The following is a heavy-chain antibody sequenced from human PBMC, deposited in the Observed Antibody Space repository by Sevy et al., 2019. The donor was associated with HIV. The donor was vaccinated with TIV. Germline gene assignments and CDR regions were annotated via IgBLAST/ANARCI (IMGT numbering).Heavy chain of an antibody. CDR3: ARGSSSQVLRYFDWLLSFDY. Sequence: ASVKVSCKASGYTFTSYGISWVRQAPGQGLVWMGWISAYNGNTNYAQKLQGRVTMTTDTSTSTAYMELRSLRSDDTAVYYCARGSSSQVLRYFDWLLSFDYWGQGTLVTVSS. CDR1: GYTFTSYG. V-gene: IGHV1-18*01. J-gene: IGHJ4*02. CDR2: ISAYNGNT. D-gene: IGHD3-9*01.